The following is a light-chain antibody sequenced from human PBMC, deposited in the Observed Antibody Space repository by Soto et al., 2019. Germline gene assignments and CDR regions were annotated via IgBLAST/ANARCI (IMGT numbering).Light chain of an antibody. Sequence: EIVLTQSPATLSLSPGERATLSYRASQSVGSFLAWYQQKSGQTPRLLIYDASKRAPGIPARFSGSGSGTDFTLTISSLEPEDFAVYYCQHRSNWLGTFGPGTKVDIK. V-gene: IGKV3-11*01. CDR2: DAS. CDR1: QSVGSF. CDR3: QHRSNWLGT. J-gene: IGKJ3*01.